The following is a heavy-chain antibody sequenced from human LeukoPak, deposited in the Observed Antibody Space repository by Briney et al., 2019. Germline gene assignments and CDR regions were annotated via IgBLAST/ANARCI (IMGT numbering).Heavy chain of an antibody. CDR3: VSTVVTTPH. V-gene: IGHV3-64D*06. J-gene: IGHJ4*02. CDR1: GFTFSSYA. D-gene: IGHD4-17*01. CDR2: INSNGGST. Sequence: PGGSQRLSCSASGFTFSSYAMHWVRQAPGKGLEYVSAINSNGGSTYYTDSVKGRFTISRDNSKNTLYLQMSCLRPEDTAMYYCVSTVVTTPHWGQGILVTVSS.